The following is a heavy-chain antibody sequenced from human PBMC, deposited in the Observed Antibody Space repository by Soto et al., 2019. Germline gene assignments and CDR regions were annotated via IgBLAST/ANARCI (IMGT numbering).Heavy chain of an antibody. V-gene: IGHV1-58*02. CDR2: IVVGSGNT. Sequence: ASVKVSCKASGFTFTSSAMQWVRQARGQRLEWIGWIVVGSGNTNYAQKFQERVTITRDMSTSTAYMELSSLRSEDTAVYYCAADHHREGKWDSDWYFDLWGRGTLVTVSS. CDR1: GFTFTSSA. D-gene: IGHD1-26*01. CDR3: AADHHREGKWDSDWYFDL. J-gene: IGHJ2*01.